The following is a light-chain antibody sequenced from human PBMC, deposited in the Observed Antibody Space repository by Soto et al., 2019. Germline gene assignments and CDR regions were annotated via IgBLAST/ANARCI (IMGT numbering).Light chain of an antibody. CDR3: QQYENVPIT. Sequence: DIQMTQSPSSLSASVGDRVTITCQASQDIRNYLNWYQQKPGKAPKLLIYDASNLETGVPSRFSGSGSGTDFTFTISSLQPEDIAAYYCQQYENVPITLGQGTRLEIK. CDR2: DAS. V-gene: IGKV1-33*01. J-gene: IGKJ5*01. CDR1: QDIRNY.